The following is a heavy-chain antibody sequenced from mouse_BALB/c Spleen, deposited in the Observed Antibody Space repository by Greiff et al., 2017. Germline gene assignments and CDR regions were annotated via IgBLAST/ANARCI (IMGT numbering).Heavy chain of an antibody. CDR3: ARDGGVRRTGYYFDY. V-gene: IGHV2-2*01. D-gene: IGHD2-14*01. CDR2: IWSGGST. CDR1: GFSLTSYG. J-gene: IGHJ2*01. Sequence: QVQLKQSGPGLVQPSQSLSITCTVSGFSLTSYGVHWVRQSPGKGLEWLGVIWSGGSTDYNAAFISRLSISKDNSKSQVFFKMNSLQTDDTARYYCARDGGVRRTGYYFDYWGQGTTLTVSS.